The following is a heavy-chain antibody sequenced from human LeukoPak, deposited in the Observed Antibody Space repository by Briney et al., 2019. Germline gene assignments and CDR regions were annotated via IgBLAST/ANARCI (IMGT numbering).Heavy chain of an antibody. CDR1: GGSIRYTSYY. J-gene: IGHJ4*02. D-gene: IGHD1-14*01. V-gene: IGHV4-39*07. CDR2: IHSSGST. Sequence: PSETLSLTCSVSGGSIRYTSYYWAWIRQPPGKGLEWIGNIHSSGSTDYNPSLKGRVTMSVDTSKNQFSLKVNSVTAADTAVYYCGRDLEANGVTHWGLGTLVTVSS. CDR3: GRDLEANGVTH.